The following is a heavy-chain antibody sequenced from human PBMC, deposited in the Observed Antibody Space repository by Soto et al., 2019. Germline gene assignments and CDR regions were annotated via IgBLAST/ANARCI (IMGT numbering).Heavy chain of an antibody. CDR1: GYTFSRYG. Sequence: QVQLVQSGAEVKKPGASVKVSCKASGYTFSRYGISWVRQAPGQGLEWMGWISGYNGDTKYAQKVQGRVTMTIDTSTYTAYMELRSLTSDDTAIYYCAKNGQPPYYYYGMDVWGQGTTVTVSS. J-gene: IGHJ6*02. CDR3: AKNGQPPYYYYGMDV. CDR2: ISGYNGDT. D-gene: IGHD2-8*01. V-gene: IGHV1-18*01.